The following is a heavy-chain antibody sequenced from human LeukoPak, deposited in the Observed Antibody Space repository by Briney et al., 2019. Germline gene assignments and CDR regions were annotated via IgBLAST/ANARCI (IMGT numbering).Heavy chain of an antibody. J-gene: IGHJ5*02. CDR2: ISGSGGST. V-gene: IGHV3-23*01. D-gene: IGHD3-10*01. CDR1: GFTFSSYA. Sequence: GGSLRLSCAASGFTFSSYAMSWVRQAPGKGLEWVSAISGSGGSTYYADSVKGRFTISRDNSKNTLYLQMNSLRAEDTALYYCAKDLEDYYLIVCFAPGGREPLVTVSS. CDR3: AKDLEDYYLIVCFAP.